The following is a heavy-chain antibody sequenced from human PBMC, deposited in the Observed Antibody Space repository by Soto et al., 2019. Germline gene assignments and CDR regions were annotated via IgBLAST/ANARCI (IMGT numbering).Heavy chain of an antibody. Sequence: ASVKVSCKASGYTFTNYGMSWVRQAPGQGLEWMGWISGYNGNTKYAQKLQGRVTMTTDTSTSTAYMELRSLRSDDTAVYYCASDCPVPPATPNNWFDPWGQGTLVTVSS. V-gene: IGHV1-18*01. CDR2: ISGYNGNT. CDR1: GYTFTNYG. D-gene: IGHD2-2*02. J-gene: IGHJ5*02. CDR3: ASDCPVPPATPNNWFDP.